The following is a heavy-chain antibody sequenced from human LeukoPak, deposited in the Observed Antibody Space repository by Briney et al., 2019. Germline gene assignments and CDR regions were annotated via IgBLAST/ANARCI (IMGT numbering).Heavy chain of an antibody. D-gene: IGHD3-9*01. CDR1: GFTFSSYW. CDR3: ARAPVDDILTGYYYYYYYGMDV. Sequence: GGSLRLSCAASGFTFSSYWMHWVRQAPGKGLVWVSRINSDGSSTSYADSVKGRFTVSRDNAKNTLYLQMNSLRAEDTAVYYCARAPVDDILTGYYYYYYYGMDVWGQGTTVTVS. CDR2: INSDGSST. J-gene: IGHJ6*02. V-gene: IGHV3-74*01.